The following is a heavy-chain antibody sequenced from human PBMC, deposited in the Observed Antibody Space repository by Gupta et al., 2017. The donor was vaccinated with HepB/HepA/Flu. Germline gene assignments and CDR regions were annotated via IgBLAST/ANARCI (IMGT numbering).Heavy chain of an antibody. V-gene: IGHV1-69*01. J-gene: IGHJ3*02. Sequence: QVQLVQSGAEVKKPGSSVKVSCKASGGTFSSYALSWVRQAPGQGLEWMGGIIPIFGTANYAQKFQGRVTITADESTSTAYMELSSLRSEDTAVYYCARVGCSSTSCYYSGAFDIWGQGTMVTVSS. D-gene: IGHD2-2*01. CDR2: IIPIFGTA. CDR1: GGTFSSYA. CDR3: ARVGCSSTSCYYSGAFDI.